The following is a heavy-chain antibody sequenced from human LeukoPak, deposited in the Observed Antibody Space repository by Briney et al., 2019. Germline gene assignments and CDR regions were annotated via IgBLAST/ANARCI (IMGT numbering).Heavy chain of an antibody. J-gene: IGHJ4*02. D-gene: IGHD3-22*01. V-gene: IGHV3-9*01. Sequence: GGSLRLSCAASGFTFDDYAMHWVRQAPGKGLEWVSAISWNNNKIGYADSVKGRFTISRDNAKNSLYLQMNSLRAEDTALYYCAKGMFHDSSGYYSQPFDYWGQGTLVTVSS. CDR1: GFTFDDYA. CDR3: AKGMFHDSSGYYSQPFDY. CDR2: ISWNNNKI.